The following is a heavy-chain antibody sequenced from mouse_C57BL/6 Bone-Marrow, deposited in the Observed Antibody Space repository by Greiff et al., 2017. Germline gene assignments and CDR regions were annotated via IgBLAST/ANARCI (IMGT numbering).Heavy chain of an antibody. Sequence: QVQLQQPGAELVKPGASVKLSCKASGYTFNSYWITWVKQRPGQGLEWIGDIYPGSGSTNYNEKFKSKATLTVDTSSSTAYMQLSSLTSEDSAVYYCARPSLYFDYWGQGTTLTVSS. CDR3: ARPSLYFDY. J-gene: IGHJ2*01. V-gene: IGHV1-55*01. CDR1: GYTFNSYW. CDR2: IYPGSGST.